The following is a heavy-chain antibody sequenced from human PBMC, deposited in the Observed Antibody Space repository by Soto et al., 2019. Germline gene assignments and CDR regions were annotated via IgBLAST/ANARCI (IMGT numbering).Heavy chain of an antibody. Sequence: PGGSLRLSCAASGFTFSSYSMNWVRQAPGKGLEWVSSISSSSSYIYYADSVKGRFTISRDNAKNSLYLQMNSLRAEDTAVYYCARGPKPYCTNGVCNWFDPWGQGTLVTSPQ. J-gene: IGHJ5*02. D-gene: IGHD2-8*01. CDR3: ARGPKPYCTNGVCNWFDP. CDR2: ISSSSSYI. CDR1: GFTFSSYS. V-gene: IGHV3-21*01.